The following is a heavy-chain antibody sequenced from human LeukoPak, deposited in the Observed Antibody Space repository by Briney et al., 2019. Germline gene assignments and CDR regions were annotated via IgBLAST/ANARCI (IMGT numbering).Heavy chain of an antibody. J-gene: IGHJ4*02. V-gene: IGHV3-74*01. CDR3: AREDDGSWQGRLFHY. CDR1: GFTFSSYW. CDR2: INSDGSNT. D-gene: IGHD6-13*01. Sequence: GGSLRLSCAASGFTFSSYWMHWVRQAPGKGLVWVSRINSDGSNTSYADSVKRRFTISRDNAKNTLYLQMNSLRTEDRAVYYCAREDDGSWQGRLFHYWGQGTLVTVS.